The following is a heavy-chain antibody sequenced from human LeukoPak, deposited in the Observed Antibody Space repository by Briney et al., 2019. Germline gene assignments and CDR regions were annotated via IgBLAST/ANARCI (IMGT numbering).Heavy chain of an antibody. CDR1: GFTFSSFD. CDR2: ISTSSRYI. CDR3: ARADCSGSTCYLRRSWFDP. Sequence: GGSLSLSCPASGFTFSSFDMNWVRQAPGKGLEWVSSISTSSRYIYYRDSVKGRFTISRDDAKNSLYLQMNSLRVEDTAVYYCARADCSGSTCYLRRSWFDPWGQGTLVTVSS. D-gene: IGHD2-2*01. V-gene: IGHV3-21*01. J-gene: IGHJ5*02.